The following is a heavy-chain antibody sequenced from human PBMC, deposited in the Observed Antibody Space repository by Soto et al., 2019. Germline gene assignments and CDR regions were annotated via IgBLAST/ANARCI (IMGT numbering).Heavy chain of an antibody. Sequence: QVQLVQSGAEVKKPGSSVKVSCKASRGTFSSYAISWVRQAPGQGLEWMEGIIPIFGTANYAQKFQGRVTITADESTSTAYMELSSLRSEDTAVYYCVASNYYDSSGYPDAFDIWGQGTMVTVSS. V-gene: IGHV1-69*01. D-gene: IGHD3-22*01. CDR1: RGTFSSYA. J-gene: IGHJ3*02. CDR3: VASNYYDSSGYPDAFDI. CDR2: IIPIFGTA.